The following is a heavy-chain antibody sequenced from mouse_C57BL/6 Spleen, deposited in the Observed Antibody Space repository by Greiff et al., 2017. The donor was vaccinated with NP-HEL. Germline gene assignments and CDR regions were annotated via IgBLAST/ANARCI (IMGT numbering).Heavy chain of an antibody. CDR3: AFITTVAGDYAMDY. CDR1: GYTFTSYG. J-gene: IGHJ4*01. V-gene: IGHV1-81*01. D-gene: IGHD1-1*01. CDR2: LYPRSGNT. Sequence: QVQLQQSGAELARPGASVKLSCKASGYTFTSYGISWVKQRTGPGLEWIGELYPRSGNTYYNEKFKGKATLTADKSSSTAYMELRSLTSEDSAVYFCAFITTVAGDYAMDYWGQGTSVTVSS.